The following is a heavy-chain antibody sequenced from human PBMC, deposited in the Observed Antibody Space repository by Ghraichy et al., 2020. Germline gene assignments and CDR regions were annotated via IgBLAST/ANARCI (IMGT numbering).Heavy chain of an antibody. Sequence: SQTLSLTCTVSGGSVSSGSYYWSWIRQPPGKGLEWIGYIYYIGSTNYNPSLKSRVTISVDTSKNQFSLKLSSVTAADTAGYYCARMYSSGWVDYWGQGTLVTVSS. CDR3: ARMYSSGWVDY. CDR1: GGSVSSGSYY. V-gene: IGHV4-61*01. J-gene: IGHJ4*02. CDR2: IYYIGST. D-gene: IGHD6-19*01.